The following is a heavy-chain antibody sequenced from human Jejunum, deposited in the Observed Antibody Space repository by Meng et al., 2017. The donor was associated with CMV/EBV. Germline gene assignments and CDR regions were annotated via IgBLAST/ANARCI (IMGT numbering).Heavy chain of an antibody. V-gene: IGHV7-4-1*02. Sequence: QVQLVQSGXEWMKXXXSVQGSCXSSGYTFTSYAMNWVRQVPGLGLEGMGWVNTNTGNPTYAQGFTGRFVFSLDTSFRTAYLQISSLKAEDTAVYYCARDRGSSGWSNWFDPWGQGTLVTVSS. D-gene: IGHD6-13*01. J-gene: IGHJ5*02. CDR2: VNTNTGNP. CDR1: GYTFTSYA. CDR3: ARDRGSSGWSNWFDP.